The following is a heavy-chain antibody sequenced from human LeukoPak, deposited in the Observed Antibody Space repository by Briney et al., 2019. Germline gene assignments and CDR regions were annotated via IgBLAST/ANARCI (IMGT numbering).Heavy chain of an antibody. CDR3: ARETYGSGSPFDY. CDR1: GFTVSSNY. Sequence: GGSLRLSCAASGFTVSSNYMSWVRQAPGKGLEWVSVIYSGGSTYYADSVKGRFTISRDNSKNTLYLQMNSLRAEDTAVYCCARETYGSGSPFDYWGQGTLVTVSS. CDR2: IYSGGST. J-gene: IGHJ4*02. D-gene: IGHD3-10*01. V-gene: IGHV3-53*01.